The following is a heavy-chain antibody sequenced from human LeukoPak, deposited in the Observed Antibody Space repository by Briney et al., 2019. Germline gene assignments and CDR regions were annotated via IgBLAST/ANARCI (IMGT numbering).Heavy chain of an antibody. CDR2: INPSGGST. V-gene: IGHV1-46*01. D-gene: IGHD5-18*01. CDR3: ARDLTPQLWYYFDY. J-gene: IGHJ4*02. CDR1: GYTLTSYY. Sequence: ASVKVSCKASGYTLTSYYMHWARQAPGQGLEWMGIINPSGGSTSYAQKFQGRGTMTRDTSTSTVYMELSSLRSEDTAVSYCARDLTPQLWYYFDYWGQGTLVTVSS.